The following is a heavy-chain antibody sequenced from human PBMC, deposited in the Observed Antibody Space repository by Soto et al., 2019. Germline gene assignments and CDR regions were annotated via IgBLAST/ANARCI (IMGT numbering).Heavy chain of an antibody. CDR3: ARQDGLRIYFDY. V-gene: IGHV4-59*08. J-gene: IGHJ4*02. D-gene: IGHD4-17*01. Sequence: SETLSLTCTVSGGSISSYYWSWIRQPPGKGLEWIGYIYYSGSTNYNPSLKSRVTISVDTSKNQFSLKLSSVTAADTALYYCARQDGLRIYFDYWGQGTLVTVS. CDR2: IYYSGST. CDR1: GGSISSYY.